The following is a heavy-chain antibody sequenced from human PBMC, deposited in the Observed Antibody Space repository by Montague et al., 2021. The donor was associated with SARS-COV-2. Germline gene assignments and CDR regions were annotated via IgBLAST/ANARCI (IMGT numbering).Heavy chain of an antibody. J-gene: IGHJ6*02. CDR1: DGSVSAYF. D-gene: IGHD3-10*01. CDR2: VDRSGTA. V-gene: IGHV4-34*01. CDR3: ARGRDSGTYFGTKYYFQYGLDV. Sequence: SETLSLTCDFSDGSVSAYFWSWVCQLPGKGLEWIGQVDRSGTAHYSPSLQSRLTLSVDTSNNQVSLNLTSVTATDTATYYCARGRDSGTYFGTKYYFQYGLDVWGQGTTVTVSS.